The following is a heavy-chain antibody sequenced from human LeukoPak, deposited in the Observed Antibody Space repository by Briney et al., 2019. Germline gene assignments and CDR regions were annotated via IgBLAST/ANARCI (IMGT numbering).Heavy chain of an antibody. CDR1: GFTFSSYS. D-gene: IGHD3-10*01. CDR3: ARDLSGSGSYYK. CDR2: ISGSGGST. J-gene: IGHJ4*02. V-gene: IGHV3-23*01. Sequence: GGSLRLSCAASGFTFSSYSMSWVRQAPGKGLEWVSAISGSGGSTYYADSVKGRFTISRDNSKNTLYLQMNSLRAEDTAVYYCARDLSGSGSYYKWGQGTLVTVSS.